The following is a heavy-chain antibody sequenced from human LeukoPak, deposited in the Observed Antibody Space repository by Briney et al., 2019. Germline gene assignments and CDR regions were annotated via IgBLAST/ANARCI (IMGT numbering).Heavy chain of an antibody. J-gene: IGHJ4*02. CDR1: GSMYNYY. CDR3: ARHISSGGTYAYFDY. CDR2: IHYNGNT. Sequence: SETLSLTCTVSGSMYNYYWSWIRQPPGKGLEWIGYIHYNGNTNYNPSLKSRATMSLDTSKSQVSLKLNSVTAADTAVYYCARHISSGGTYAYFDYWGQGTLVTVSS. V-gene: IGHV4-59*08. D-gene: IGHD1-26*01.